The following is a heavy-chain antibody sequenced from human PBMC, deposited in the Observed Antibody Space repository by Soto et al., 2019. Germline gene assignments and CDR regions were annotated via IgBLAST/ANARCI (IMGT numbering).Heavy chain of an antibody. V-gene: IGHV4-61*01. J-gene: IGHJ4*02. Sequence: SETLSLTCTVSGGSVSSGSYYWSWIRQPPGKGLEWIGYIYTSGSTNYNPSLKSRVTMSVDTSKNQFSLKLSSVTAADTAVYYGAREVYGPIDYWGQGTLVTVSS. CDR1: GGSVSSGSYY. CDR2: IYTSGST. D-gene: IGHD2-8*01. CDR3: AREVYGPIDY.